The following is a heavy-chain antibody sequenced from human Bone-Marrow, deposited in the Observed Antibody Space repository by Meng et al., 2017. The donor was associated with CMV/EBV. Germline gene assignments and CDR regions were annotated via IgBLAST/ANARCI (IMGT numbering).Heavy chain of an antibody. CDR3: ARGRAVSGNLRFYFDY. CDR1: GYTFTGFF. J-gene: IGHJ4*02. Sequence: ASVKVSCKASGYTFTGFFVHWVRQAPGQGLEWMGWINPKSGDTDSPQKFQGRVTVTRDTSINTAYMEMTRLRSDGTAAYYCARGRAVSGNLRFYFDYWGQGTLVTVSS. D-gene: IGHD6-19*01. V-gene: IGHV1-2*02. CDR2: INPKSGDT.